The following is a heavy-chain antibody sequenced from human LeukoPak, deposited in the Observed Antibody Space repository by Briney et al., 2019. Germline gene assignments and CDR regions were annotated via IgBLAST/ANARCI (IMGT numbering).Heavy chain of an antibody. CDR3: AKDRAGYYSSTSCYSLHFQH. D-gene: IGHD2-2*02. Sequence: GGSLRLSCAASGFTFSSYAMSWVRQAPGEGLEWVSAISGSGGSTYYADSVKGRFTISRDNSKNTLYLQMNSLRAEDTAVYYCAKDRAGYYSSTSCYSLHFQHWGQGTLVTVSS. J-gene: IGHJ1*01. CDR1: GFTFSSYA. CDR2: ISGSGGST. V-gene: IGHV3-23*01.